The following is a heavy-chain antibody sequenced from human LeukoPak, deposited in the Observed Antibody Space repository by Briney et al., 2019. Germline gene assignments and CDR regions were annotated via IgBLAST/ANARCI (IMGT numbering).Heavy chain of an antibody. D-gene: IGHD2-15*01. CDR2: INSDGSST. CDR1: GFTFSSYW. Sequence: PGGSLRLSCAATGFTFSSYWMHWVRQAPGKGLVWVSRINSDGSSTSYADSVKGRFTISRDNAKNTLYLQMNSLRAEDTAVYYCARGDVKGYCSGGSCYYTRLLFDYWGQGTLVTVSS. V-gene: IGHV3-74*01. CDR3: ARGDVKGYCSGGSCYYTRLLFDY. J-gene: IGHJ4*02.